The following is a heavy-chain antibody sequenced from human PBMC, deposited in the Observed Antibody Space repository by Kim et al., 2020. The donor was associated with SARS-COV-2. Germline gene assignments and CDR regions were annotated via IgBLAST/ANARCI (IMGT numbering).Heavy chain of an antibody. D-gene: IGHD3-22*01. CDR3: ARDQYYDSSGFDY. J-gene: IGHJ4*02. V-gene: IGHV1-46*01. Sequence: YAQKVQGRVTMTRDTSTSTVYMELSSLRSEDTAVYYCARDQYYDSSGFDYWGQGTLVTVSS.